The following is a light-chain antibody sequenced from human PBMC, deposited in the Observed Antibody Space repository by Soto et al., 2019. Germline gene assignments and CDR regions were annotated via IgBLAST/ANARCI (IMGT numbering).Light chain of an antibody. CDR3: QQYGSSSWT. J-gene: IGKJ1*01. CDR2: DAS. CDR1: QSVRSSF. Sequence: IVLTQSPGTLSLSPGERATLSCRASQSVRSSFLAWYQQKPGQAPGLLIYDASSRATGIPDRFSGSGSGTDFTLTISRLEPEDFAVYYCQQYGSSSWTFGQGTKVEIK. V-gene: IGKV3-20*01.